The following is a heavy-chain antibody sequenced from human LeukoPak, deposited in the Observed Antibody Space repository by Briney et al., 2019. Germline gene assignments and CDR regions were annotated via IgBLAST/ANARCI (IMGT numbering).Heavy chain of an antibody. J-gene: IGHJ4*02. Sequence: SETLSLTCIVSGGSISSTTYYWGWIRQPPGKGLEWIGSIYYSGSTWYNPSLKSRVTVSADTSKNQFSLKLTSVTAADTAVYYCARDRACSNGVCSYFDYWGQGAVVTVSS. V-gene: IGHV4-39*01. CDR1: GGSISSTTYY. CDR2: IYYSGST. D-gene: IGHD2-8*01. CDR3: ARDRACSNGVCSYFDY.